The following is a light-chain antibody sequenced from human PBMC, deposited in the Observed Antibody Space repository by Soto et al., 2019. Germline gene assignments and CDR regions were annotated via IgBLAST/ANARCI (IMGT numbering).Light chain of an antibody. CDR2: AAS. J-gene: IGKJ2*01. Sequence: DIQMTQSPSSLSASVGDRVTITCRASQGIRNDLSWYQQKPGQAPKRLIFAASSLQSGVPSRFSGSGSGTEFTLTISSLQTEDFATYYCLQHHTSPLTFGQGTKLEIK. CDR3: LQHHTSPLT. V-gene: IGKV1-17*01. CDR1: QGIRND.